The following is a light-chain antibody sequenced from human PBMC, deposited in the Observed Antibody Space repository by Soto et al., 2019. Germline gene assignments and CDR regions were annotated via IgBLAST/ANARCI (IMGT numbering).Light chain of an antibody. Sequence: QSVLTQPASVSGSPGQSITISCTGTSRDVGGYNYVSWYQQHPGKAPKLMIYDVSNRPSGIANRFSGSKSGNTASLTISGLQADDEADYYSSSYTSSRLYVFGTGTKVTVL. CDR2: DVS. CDR3: SSYTSSRLYV. V-gene: IGLV2-14*01. J-gene: IGLJ1*01. CDR1: SRDVGGYNY.